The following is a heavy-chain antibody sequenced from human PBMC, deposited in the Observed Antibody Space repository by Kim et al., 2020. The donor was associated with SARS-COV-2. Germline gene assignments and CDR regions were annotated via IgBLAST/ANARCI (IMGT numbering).Heavy chain of an antibody. J-gene: IGHJ6*02. V-gene: IGHV4-30-4*01. CDR2: IYYSGST. Sequence: SETLSLTCTVSGGSINSGDYFWTWIRQPPGKGLEWIGYIYYSGSTYYNPSLKSRVAISLDTSKNQFSLKLSSVTAADTAFYYCARVISGSAIWHWGQGTTVTVSS. CDR1: GGSINSGDYF. CDR3: ARVISGSAIWH. D-gene: IGHD3-10*01.